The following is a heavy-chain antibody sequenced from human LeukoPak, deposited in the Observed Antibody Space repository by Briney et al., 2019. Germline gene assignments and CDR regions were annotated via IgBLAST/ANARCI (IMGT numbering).Heavy chain of an antibody. CDR3: AREEMYYDILAGYLGYWFDP. Sequence: SETLSLTCTVSGGSISSYYWSWIRQPAGKGLEWIGRIYTSGSTNYNPSLKSRVTMSVDTSKNQFSLKLSSVTAADTAVYYCAREEMYYDILAGYLGYWFDPWGQGTLVTVSS. J-gene: IGHJ5*02. D-gene: IGHD3-9*01. CDR2: IYTSGST. V-gene: IGHV4-4*07. CDR1: GGSISSYY.